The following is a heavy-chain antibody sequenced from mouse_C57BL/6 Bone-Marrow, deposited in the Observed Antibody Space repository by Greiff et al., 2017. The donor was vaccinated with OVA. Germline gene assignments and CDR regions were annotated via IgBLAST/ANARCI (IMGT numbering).Heavy chain of an antibody. D-gene: IGHD2-4*01. CDR3: ARNMITTGYYYAMDY. Sequence: EVQLQQSGPELVKPGASVKISCKASGYSFTGYYMNWVKQSPEKSLEWIGEINPSTGGTTYNQKFKAKATLTVDKSSSTAYMQLKSLTSEDSAVYYCARNMITTGYYYAMDYWCQGTSVTVSS. CDR1: GYSFTGYY. V-gene: IGHV1-42*01. J-gene: IGHJ4*01. CDR2: INPSTGGT.